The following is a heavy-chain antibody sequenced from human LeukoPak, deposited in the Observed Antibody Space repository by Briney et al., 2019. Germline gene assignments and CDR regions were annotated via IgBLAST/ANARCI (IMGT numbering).Heavy chain of an antibody. D-gene: IGHD2-21*02. CDR3: ATGAATALDY. J-gene: IGHJ4*02. Sequence: SETLSLTCTVSGGSISSYYWSWIRQPPGKGLEWIGFIYYSGSTNYNPSLKSRVTISIDTSKNQFSLKLSSVAAADTAVYYCATGAATALDYWGQGTLVTVSS. CDR1: GGSISSYY. V-gene: IGHV4-59*08. CDR2: IYYSGST.